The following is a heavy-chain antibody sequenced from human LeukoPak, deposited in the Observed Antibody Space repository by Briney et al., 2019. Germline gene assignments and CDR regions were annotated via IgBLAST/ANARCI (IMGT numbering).Heavy chain of an antibody. D-gene: IGHD3-22*01. CDR2: INPNSGGT. Sequence: GASVKVSCKASGYTFTGYYMHWVRQAPGQGLEWMGWINPNSGGTNYAQKFQGRVTMTRDTSISTAYMELSRLRSDDTAVYYCARGPTYYYDSSGYGEGDYFDYWGQGTLVTVSS. CDR1: GYTFTGYY. V-gene: IGHV1-2*02. CDR3: ARGPTYYYDSSGYGEGDYFDY. J-gene: IGHJ4*02.